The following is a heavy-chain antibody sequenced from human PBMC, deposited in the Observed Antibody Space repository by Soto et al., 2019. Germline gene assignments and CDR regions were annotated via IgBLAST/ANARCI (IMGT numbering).Heavy chain of an antibody. CDR1: GDSVSSGDYY. V-gene: IGHV4-61*08. D-gene: IGHD3-16*01. CDR3: ARIPVDTYMIYWSDP. J-gene: IGHJ5*02. Sequence: SETLSLTCSVSGDSVSSGDYYWSWIRQPPGKGLEWIGHVYFSGSTNYIPSLKSRLTISVDTAKNQFSLRLNSVTAADTAVYYCARIPVDTYMIYWSDPWGQGTQVTVSS. CDR2: VYFSGST.